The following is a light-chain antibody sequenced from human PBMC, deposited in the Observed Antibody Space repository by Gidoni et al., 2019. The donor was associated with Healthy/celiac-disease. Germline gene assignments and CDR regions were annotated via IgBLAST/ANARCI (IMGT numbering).Light chain of an antibody. CDR2: DAS. CDR1: QSVSSSY. J-gene: IGKJ5*01. CDR3: QQYGSSPSIT. Sequence: EIVLTQSPATLSLSPGERATLSCGASQSVSSSYLAWYQQKPGLAPRLLLYDASSRATGIPDRFSGSGSGTDFTLTISRLEPEDFAVYYCQQYGSSPSITFGQGTRLEIK. V-gene: IGKV3D-20*01.